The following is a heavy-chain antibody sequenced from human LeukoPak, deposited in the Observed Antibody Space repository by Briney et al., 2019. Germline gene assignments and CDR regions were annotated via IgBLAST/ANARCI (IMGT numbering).Heavy chain of an antibody. V-gene: IGHV4-31*03. CDR2: IYYSGST. CDR1: GGSISSGGYY. Sequence: PSQTLSLTCTVSGGSISSGGYYWSWIRQHPGKGLEWIGYIYYSGSTYYNPSLKSRVTISVDTSKNQFSLKLSSVTAADTAVYYCARLIGRGYSYGLAYYFDYWGQGTLVTVSS. CDR3: ARLIGRGYSYGLAYYFDY. J-gene: IGHJ4*02. D-gene: IGHD5-18*01.